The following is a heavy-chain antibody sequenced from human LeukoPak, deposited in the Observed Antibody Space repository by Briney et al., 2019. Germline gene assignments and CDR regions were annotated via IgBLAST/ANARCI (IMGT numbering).Heavy chain of an antibody. J-gene: IGHJ4*02. CDR3: ARRHYGSGNIDS. CDR1: WDSLRRSRYL. Sequence: SGTLSLTCSVSWDSLRRSRYLWVWVRHPPGEGLEWIGDIYSNGHISYNPSLKSRAAISVDTSKNQFSLNLSSVTAADTAVYYCARRHYGSGNIDSWGQGTLVTVSS. V-gene: IGHV4-39*01. CDR2: IYSNGHI. D-gene: IGHD3-10*01.